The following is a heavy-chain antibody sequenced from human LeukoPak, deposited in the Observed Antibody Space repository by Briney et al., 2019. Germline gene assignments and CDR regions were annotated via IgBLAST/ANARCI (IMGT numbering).Heavy chain of an antibody. CDR1: GLPFSSYS. D-gene: IGHD3-22*01. V-gene: IGHV3-21*01. J-gene: IGHJ3*02. Sequence: GGPLTLPCGASGLPFSSYSMNWVRQAPGKGLEWVSSISSSSSYIYYADSVKGRFTIARDNAKNSLYLQMNSLRAEDTAVYYWARVTYYYDSSGYSNDAFDIWGQGTMVTVSS. CDR2: ISSSSSYI. CDR3: ARVTYYYDSSGYSNDAFDI.